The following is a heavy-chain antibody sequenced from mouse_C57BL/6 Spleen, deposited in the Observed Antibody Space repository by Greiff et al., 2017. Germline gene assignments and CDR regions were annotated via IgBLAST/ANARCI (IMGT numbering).Heavy chain of an antibody. CDR3: ARDWESYWYVDV. Sequence: QVQLQESGAELARPGASVKLSCKASGYTFTSYGISWVKQRTGQGLEWIGEIYPRSGNTYYNEKFKGKATLTADKSSSTAYMELRSLTSEDSAVYFCARDWESYWYVDVWGTGTTVTVSS. V-gene: IGHV1-81*01. J-gene: IGHJ1*03. D-gene: IGHD4-1*01. CDR1: GYTFTSYG. CDR2: IYPRSGNT.